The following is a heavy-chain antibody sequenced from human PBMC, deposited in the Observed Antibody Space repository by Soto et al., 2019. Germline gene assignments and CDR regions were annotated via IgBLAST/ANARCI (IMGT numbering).Heavy chain of an antibody. CDR2: ISSTTNYI. D-gene: IGHD1-26*01. J-gene: IGHJ4*02. CDR1: GFTFTRYS. Sequence: EVQLVESGGGLVKPGGSLRLSCAASGFTFTRYSMNWVRQAPGKGLEWVSYISSTTNYIYYGDSMKGRFTISRDNAKDSLFLEMTRPRAEGTALYYCARESEELTTIFDCCGQGTLVTVSS. CDR3: ARESEELTTIFDC. V-gene: IGHV3-21*06.